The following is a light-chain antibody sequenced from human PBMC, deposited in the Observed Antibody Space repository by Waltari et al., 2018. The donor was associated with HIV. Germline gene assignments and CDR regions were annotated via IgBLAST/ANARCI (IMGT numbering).Light chain of an antibody. CDR2: EVS. V-gene: IGLV2-8*01. CDR3: SSYAGSNNFGV. Sequence: QSALPQPPSASGSPGQSFTISCPGTSSDVGGYHYVPWYQQHPGKAPKLMIYEVSKRPSGVPDRFSGSKSGNTASLTVSGLQAEDEADYYCSSYAGSNNFGVFGGGTKLTVL. CDR1: SSDVGGYHY. J-gene: IGLJ2*01.